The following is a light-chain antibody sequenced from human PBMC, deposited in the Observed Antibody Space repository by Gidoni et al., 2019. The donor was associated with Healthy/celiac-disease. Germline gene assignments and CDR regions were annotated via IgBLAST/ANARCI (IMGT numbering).Light chain of an antibody. CDR2: WAS. CDR1: QSALYSSNNKNY. J-gene: IGKJ2*01. CDR3: QQYYSTPLT. V-gene: IGKV4-1*01. Sequence: DIVMTQSPDCLAVSLGERATINCKSSQSALYSSNNKNYLAWYQQKPGQPPKLLIYWASTRESGVPDRFSGSGSGTDFTLTISSLQAEDVAVYYCQQYYSTPLTFXQXTKLEIK.